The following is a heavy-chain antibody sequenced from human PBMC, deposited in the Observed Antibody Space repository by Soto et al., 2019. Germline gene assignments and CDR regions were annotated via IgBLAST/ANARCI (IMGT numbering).Heavy chain of an antibody. D-gene: IGHD1-7*01. V-gene: IGHV6-1*01. CDR3: ARAKAPVGITGTRQAFDI. CDR1: VDSVSSNSAA. CDR2: TYYRSKWYN. J-gene: IGHJ3*02. Sequence: PSQTLSLTCAISVDSVSSNSAAWNWIRQSPSRGLEWLGRTYYRSKWYNDYAVSVKSRITINPDTSKNQFSLQLNSVTPEDTAVYYCARAKAPVGITGTRQAFDIWGQGTMVTVSS.